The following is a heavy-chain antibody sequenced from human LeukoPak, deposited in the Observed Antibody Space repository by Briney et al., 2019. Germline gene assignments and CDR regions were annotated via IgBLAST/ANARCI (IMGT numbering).Heavy chain of an antibody. J-gene: IGHJ4*02. Sequence: ASVKVSCKASGYTFTNYDIMWVRQATGQGPEWMGWMNSNSGNTGYAQKFQGRVTMTRDTSINTAYMELHSLPSEDTAVYYCARGRGGTVVRGYLDYWGQGTLVTASS. CDR3: ARGRGGTVVRGYLDY. CDR2: MNSNSGNT. D-gene: IGHD3-10*01. CDR1: GYTFTNYD. V-gene: IGHV1-8*01.